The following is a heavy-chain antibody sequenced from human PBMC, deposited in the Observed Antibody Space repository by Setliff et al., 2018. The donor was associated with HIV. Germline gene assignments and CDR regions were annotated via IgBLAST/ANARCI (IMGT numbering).Heavy chain of an antibody. D-gene: IGHD5-18*01. CDR3: ARGSRGYSYAYYYYYMDV. CDR2: IYYSGST. CDR1: GGSISSYY. Sequence: SETLSRTCTVSGGSISSYYWSWIRQPPGKGLEWIGYIYYSGSTNYNPSLKSRVTISVDTSKNQFSLKLSSVTAADTAVYYWARGSRGYSYAYYYYYMDVWGKGTTGTV. V-gene: IGHV4-59*01. J-gene: IGHJ6*03.